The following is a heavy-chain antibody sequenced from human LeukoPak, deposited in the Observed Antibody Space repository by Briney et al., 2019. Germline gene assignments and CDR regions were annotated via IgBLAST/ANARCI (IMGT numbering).Heavy chain of an antibody. V-gene: IGHV1-2*02. D-gene: IGHD3-3*01. CDR1: GYTFTSYG. CDR2: INPNSGGT. CDR3: ARDRFGVVLPLYYYYYMDV. J-gene: IGHJ6*03. Sequence: ASVKVSCKASGYTFTSYGISWVRQAPGQGLEWMGWINPNSGGTNYAQKFQGRVTMTRDTSISTAYMELSRLRSDDTAVYYCARDRFGVVLPLYYYYYMDVWAKGPRSPSP.